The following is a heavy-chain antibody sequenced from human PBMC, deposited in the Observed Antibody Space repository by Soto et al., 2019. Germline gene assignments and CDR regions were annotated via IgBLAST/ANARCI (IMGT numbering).Heavy chain of an antibody. CDR3: AKDWGLGVGAFDI. V-gene: IGHV3-30*18. CDR2: ISYDGSNK. CDR1: GFTFSSYG. Sequence: GGSLRLSCAASGFTFSSYGMHWVRQAPGKGLEWVAVISYDGSNKYYADSVKGRFTISRDNSKNTLYLQMNSLRAEDTAVYYCAKDWGLGVGAFDIWGQGTMVTVSS. D-gene: IGHD3-16*01. J-gene: IGHJ3*02.